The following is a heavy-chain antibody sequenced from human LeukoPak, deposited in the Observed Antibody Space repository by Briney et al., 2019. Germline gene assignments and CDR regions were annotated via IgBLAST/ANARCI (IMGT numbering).Heavy chain of an antibody. CDR1: GGSISSYY. CDR3: ATAAGTPTYYYYYMDG. Sequence: TSQTLSLTCTVYGGSISSYYWSWIRQPAGKGLEWIGRIYTSGSTNYNPSLKSRVTMSVDTSKNQFSLKLSSVTAADTAVYYCATAAGTPTYYYYYMDGWGKGTTVTVSS. CDR2: IYTSGST. V-gene: IGHV4-59*10. D-gene: IGHD6-13*01. J-gene: IGHJ6*03.